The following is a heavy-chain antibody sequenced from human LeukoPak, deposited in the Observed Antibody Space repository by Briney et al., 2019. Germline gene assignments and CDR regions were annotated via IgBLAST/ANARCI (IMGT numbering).Heavy chain of an antibody. V-gene: IGHV3-30*03. CDR2: ISYDGSNK. D-gene: IGHD1-26*01. CDR3: ARDQGRWELLSYFDY. CDR1: GFTISSYG. J-gene: IGHJ4*02. Sequence: GGSLRLSCAASGFTISSYGMHWVRQAPGKGLEWEAVISYDGSNKYYADSVKGRFTISRDNSKNTLYLQMNSLRAEDTAVYYCARDQGRWELLSYFDYWGQGTLVTVSS.